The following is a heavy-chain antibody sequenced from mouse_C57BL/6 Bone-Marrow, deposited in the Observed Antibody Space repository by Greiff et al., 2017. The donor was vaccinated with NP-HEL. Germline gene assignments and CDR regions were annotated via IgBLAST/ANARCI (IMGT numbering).Heavy chain of an antibody. CDR3: TTQGNWFAY. CDR1: GFNIKDDY. J-gene: IGHJ3*01. Sequence: EVQLQQSGAELVRPGASVKLSCTASGFNIKDDYMHWVKQRPEQGLEWIGWIDPENGDTEYASKFQGKATITADTSSNTAYLQLSSLTSDDTAVYYCTTQGNWFAYWGQGTLVTVSA. V-gene: IGHV14-4*01. CDR2: IDPENGDT.